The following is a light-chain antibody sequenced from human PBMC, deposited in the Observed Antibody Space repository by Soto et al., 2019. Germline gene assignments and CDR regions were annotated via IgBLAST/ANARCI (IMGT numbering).Light chain of an antibody. CDR2: DAS. J-gene: IGKJ1*01. Sequence: EIVLTQSPATLSLSPGERATLSCRASQSVSTYLAWYQHKPGQAPRLLIYDASNRATGIPPRFSGSGYGTDFTLTISSLEPEDFAVYYCQQRSNWPRAFGQGTKVEIK. CDR3: QQRSNWPRA. V-gene: IGKV3-11*01. CDR1: QSVSTY.